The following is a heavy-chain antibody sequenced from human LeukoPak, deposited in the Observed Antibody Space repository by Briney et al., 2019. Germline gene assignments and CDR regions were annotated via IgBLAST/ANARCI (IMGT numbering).Heavy chain of an antibody. CDR2: IIPIFGTA. CDR3: AREVGIRGHFDY. CDR1: GGTFSSYA. V-gene: IGHV1-69*13. J-gene: IGHJ4*02. Sequence: ASVKVSCKASGGTFSSYAISWVRQAPGQGLEWMGGIIPIFGTANYAQKFQGRVTITADESTSTVYMELSSLRSEDTAAYYCAREVGIRGHFDYWGRGTPVTVSS. D-gene: IGHD1-26*01.